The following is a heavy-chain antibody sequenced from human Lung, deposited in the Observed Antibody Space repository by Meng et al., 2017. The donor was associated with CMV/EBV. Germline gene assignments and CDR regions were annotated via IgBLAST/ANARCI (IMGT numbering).Heavy chain of an antibody. CDR3: ARTMGYFTPDFAY. D-gene: IGHD3-3*01. CDR1: GYTFTSYY. CDR2: ITPTGDST. J-gene: IGHJ4*02. Sequence: ASVKVSXKASGYTFTSYYMHWVRQAPGQGLEWVGIITPTGDSTSYAQKFQGRVTMTRDTSTSTVYMELSSLRSEDTAVYYCARTMGYFTPDFAYWGQGNRVXVSS. V-gene: IGHV1-46*01.